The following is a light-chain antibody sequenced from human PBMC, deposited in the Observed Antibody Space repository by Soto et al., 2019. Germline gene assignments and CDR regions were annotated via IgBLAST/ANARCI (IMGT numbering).Light chain of an antibody. J-gene: IGKJ4*01. CDR3: EQRTNWPPT. CDR1: QSGRND. V-gene: IGKV3-11*01. Sequence: EIVLTQSPATLSLSPGERATLSSRASQSGRNDLVGYHQKPGQAPRVLIYSASNWATGIPARFSDSGSGTDFTLTISSLEPEDFAVYYCEQRTNWPPTFGGGTKVEMK. CDR2: SAS.